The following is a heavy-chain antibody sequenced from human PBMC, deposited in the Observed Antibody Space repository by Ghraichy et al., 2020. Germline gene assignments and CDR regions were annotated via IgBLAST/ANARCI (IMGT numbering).Heavy chain of an antibody. CDR2: IYSGGST. V-gene: IGHV3-53*01. CDR1: GFTVSSNY. Sequence: GSLRLSCAASGFTVSSNYMSWVRQAPGKGLEWVSVIYSGGSTYYADSVKGRFTISRDNSKNTLYLQMNSLRAEDTAVYYCASTPRGSGVYYYYYYMDVWGKGTTVTVSS. D-gene: IGHD3-3*01. J-gene: IGHJ6*03. CDR3: ASTPRGSGVYYYYYYMDV.